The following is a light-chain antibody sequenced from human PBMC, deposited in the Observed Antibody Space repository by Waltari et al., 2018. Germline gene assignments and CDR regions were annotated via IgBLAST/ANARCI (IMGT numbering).Light chain of an antibody. CDR2: EAS. CDR3: QKYGSLPAT. CDR1: QSISKY. V-gene: IGKV3-20*01. Sequence: EIMLPQSPGTLPLSPGARATLSGRASQSISKYLAWYQQKPGQAPRILIYEASIRATGIPDRFSGSGYGTDFSLTISRLEPEDYAVYYCQKYGSLPATFGRGTKVEIK. J-gene: IGKJ1*01.